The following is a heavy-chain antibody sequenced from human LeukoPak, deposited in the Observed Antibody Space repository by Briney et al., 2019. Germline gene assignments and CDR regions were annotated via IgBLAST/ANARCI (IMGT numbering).Heavy chain of an antibody. D-gene: IGHD6-13*01. V-gene: IGHV1-46*01. CDR2: INPSGGRT. J-gene: IGHJ6*02. CDR3: ARDLAIAAAPYGMDV. Sequence: ASVKVSCKASGYTFTMCYLHWVRQAPGQGLEWMGIINPSGGRTNNAQQFQGRVTMTRDTSTSTVYMQLSSLRSEDTAVYYCARDLAIAAAPYGMDVWGQGTTVTVSS. CDR1: GYTFTMCY.